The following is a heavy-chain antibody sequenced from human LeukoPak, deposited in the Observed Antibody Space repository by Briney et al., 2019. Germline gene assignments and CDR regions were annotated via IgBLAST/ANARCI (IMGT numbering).Heavy chain of an antibody. CDR2: VFHSGNT. V-gene: IGHV4-38-2*02. CDR1: GYSISSTYY. D-gene: IGHD6-6*01. J-gene: IGHJ4*02. CDR3: ARARWVGVLPAPPSDF. Sequence: PSETLSPTCTVSGYSISSTYYWGWIRQPPGKGLEWVGSVFHSGNTYHNPPLKSRLTLSADTSKNQFSLTLTSVTAADTAVYYCARARWVGVLPAPPSDFWGQGTLVTVS.